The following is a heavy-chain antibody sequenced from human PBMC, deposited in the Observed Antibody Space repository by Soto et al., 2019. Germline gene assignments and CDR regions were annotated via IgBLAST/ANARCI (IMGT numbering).Heavy chain of an antibody. CDR3: ARANSIAARRPVWFDP. J-gene: IGHJ5*02. D-gene: IGHD6-6*01. V-gene: IGHV1-8*01. CDR2: MNPNSGNT. Sequence: GASVKVSCKASGYTFTSYDINWVRQATGQGLEWMGWMNPNSGNTGYAQKFQGRVTMTRNTSISTAYMELSSLRSEDTAVYYCARANSIAARRPVWFDPWGQGTLVTVSS. CDR1: GYTFTSYD.